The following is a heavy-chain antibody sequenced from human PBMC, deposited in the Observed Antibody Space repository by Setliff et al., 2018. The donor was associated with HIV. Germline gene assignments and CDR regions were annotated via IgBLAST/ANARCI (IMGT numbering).Heavy chain of an antibody. CDR2: FSYTGST. D-gene: IGHD3-10*01. CDR1: GGSVNSKTNY. J-gene: IGHJ4*02. CDR3: ARFPGSLTYFDY. V-gene: IGHV4-61*03. Sequence: SETLSLTCTVSGGSVNSKTNYWAWIRQPPGKGLEWIGTFSYTGSTNYNPSLKSRVTMSVDTSKNHFSLTLNSVTAADTAVYYCARFPGSLTYFDYWGQGTLVTVSS.